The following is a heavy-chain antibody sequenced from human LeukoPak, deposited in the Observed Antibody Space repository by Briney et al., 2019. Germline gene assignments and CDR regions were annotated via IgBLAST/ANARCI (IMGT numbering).Heavy chain of an antibody. CDR1: GYTFTGYY. CDR2: INPNSGGT. V-gene: IGHV1-2*02. D-gene: IGHD2-2*01. J-gene: IGHJ5*02. CDR3: ARDNQLLSWFDP. Sequence: ASVKVSCKASGYTFTGYYMHWVRQAPGQGLEWMGWINPNSGGTNYAQKFQGRVTMTRDTSISTAYMELSRLRSDDTAVYYCARDNQLLSWFDPWGQGTQVTVSS.